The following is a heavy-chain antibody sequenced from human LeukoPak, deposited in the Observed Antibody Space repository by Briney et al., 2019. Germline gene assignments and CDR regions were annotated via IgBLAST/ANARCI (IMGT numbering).Heavy chain of an antibody. CDR3: ARYYCTATTTTCYLFDY. J-gene: IGHJ4*02. CDR1: GFTFSDYY. Sequence: GGSLRLSCAASGFTFSDYYMSWIRQAPGKGLEWVSYISSSGSTIYYADSVKGRFTISRDNAKNSLYLQIHSLRADDTAVYYCARYYCTATTTTCYLFDYWGQGTLVTVSS. V-gene: IGHV3-11*04. CDR2: ISSSGSTI. D-gene: IGHD2-8*02.